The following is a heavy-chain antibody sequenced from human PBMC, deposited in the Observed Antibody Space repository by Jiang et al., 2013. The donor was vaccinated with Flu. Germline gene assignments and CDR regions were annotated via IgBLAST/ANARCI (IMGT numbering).Heavy chain of an antibody. J-gene: IGHJ4*02. Sequence: AVISYDGSNKYYADSVKGRFTISRDNSKNTLYLQMNSLRAEDTAVYYCARDQQALPWDGYIHDYWGQGTLVTVSS. CDR2: ISYDGSNK. V-gene: IGHV3-30-3*01. D-gene: IGHD5-24*01. CDR3: ARDQQALPWDGYIHDY.